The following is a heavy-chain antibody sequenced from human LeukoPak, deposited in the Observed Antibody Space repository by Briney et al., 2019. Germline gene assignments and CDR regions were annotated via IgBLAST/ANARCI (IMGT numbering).Heavy chain of an antibody. CDR3: AREGPLLSDPLYYYYYGMDV. J-gene: IGHJ6*02. CDR2: IRYDGSNK. D-gene: IGHD1-26*01. V-gene: IGHV3-30*02. Sequence: GGSLRLSCAASGFTFRNYGMHWVRQAPGKGLEWVAFIRYDGSNKYYADSVKGRFTISRDNSKNTLYLQMNSLRAEDTAVYYCAREGPLLSDPLYYYYYGMDVWGQGTTVTVSS. CDR1: GFTFRNYG.